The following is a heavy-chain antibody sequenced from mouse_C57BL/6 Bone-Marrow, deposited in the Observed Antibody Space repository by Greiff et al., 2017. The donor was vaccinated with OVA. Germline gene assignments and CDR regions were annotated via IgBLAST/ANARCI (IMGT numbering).Heavy chain of an antibody. V-gene: IGHV1-74*01. D-gene: IGHD2-5*01. CDR2: IHPSASDT. Sequence: QVQLQQPGAELVKPGASVKVSCKAPGYTFTSYWMHWVKQRPGQGLEWIGRIHPSASDTNYNQKFKGKATLTVDKSSSTAYMQLSSLTSEDSAVYYCAIYYSNYVAMDYWGQGTSVTVSA. CDR1: GYTFTSYW. J-gene: IGHJ4*01. CDR3: AIYYSNYVAMDY.